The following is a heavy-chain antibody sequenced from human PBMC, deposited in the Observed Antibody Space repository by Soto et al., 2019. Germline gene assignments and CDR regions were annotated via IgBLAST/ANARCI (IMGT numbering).Heavy chain of an antibody. V-gene: IGHV4-59*08. CDR1: GGSFSGYY. J-gene: IGHJ4*02. D-gene: IGHD3-22*01. Sequence: SETLSLTCAVYGGSFSGYYWSWIRQPPGKGLEWIGYIYFGGTTMYNPSLKSRVTISVDTSKNQFSLQLTSVTAADTAVYYCARLGGYFQALVSWGQGTLVTVSS. CDR3: ARLGGYFQALVS. CDR2: IYFGGTT.